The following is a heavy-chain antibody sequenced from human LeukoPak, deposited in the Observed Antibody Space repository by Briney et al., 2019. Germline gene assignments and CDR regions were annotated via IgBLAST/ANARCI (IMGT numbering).Heavy chain of an antibody. V-gene: IGHV3-30-3*01. Sequence: GRSLRLSCAASGFTFSSYAIHWVRQAPGKGLEWVAVISYDGSNKYYADSVRGRFTISRDNSKNTLYLQMNSLRAEDTAVYYCARGKFSSSGWYVDYWGQGTLVTVSS. J-gene: IGHJ4*02. CDR1: GFTFSSYA. CDR2: ISYDGSNK. D-gene: IGHD6-19*01. CDR3: ARGKFSSSGWYVDY.